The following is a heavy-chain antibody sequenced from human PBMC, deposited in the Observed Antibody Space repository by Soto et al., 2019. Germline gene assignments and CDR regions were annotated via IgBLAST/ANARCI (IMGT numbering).Heavy chain of an antibody. CDR3: AKQHVSFDWLFNFGY. CDR1: GFTFSSYA. D-gene: IGHD3-9*01. J-gene: IGHJ4*02. Sequence: PGGSLRLSCAASGFTFSSYAMSWVRQAPGKGLEWVSAISGSGGSTYYADSVKGRFTISRDNSKNTLYLQMNSLRAEDTAVYYCAKQHVSFDWLFNFGYWGQGTLVTVSS. V-gene: IGHV3-23*01. CDR2: ISGSGGST.